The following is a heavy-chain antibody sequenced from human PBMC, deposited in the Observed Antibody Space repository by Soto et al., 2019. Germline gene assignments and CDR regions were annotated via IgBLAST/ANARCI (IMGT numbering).Heavy chain of an antibody. CDR3: AKSLDIHYKNWFDP. J-gene: IGHJ5*02. Sequence: QVQLVESGGGVVQPGGSLRLSCAASGFTFRNYAMHWVRQAPGKGLECLAVIAYDGSNAFYRDSVKGRFTISRDNSKNTLYLDMNSLRAEDTAVYYCAKSLDIHYKNWFDPWGQGTLVTVSS. D-gene: IGHD4-4*01. CDR1: GFTFRNYA. CDR2: IAYDGSNA. V-gene: IGHV3-30-3*02.